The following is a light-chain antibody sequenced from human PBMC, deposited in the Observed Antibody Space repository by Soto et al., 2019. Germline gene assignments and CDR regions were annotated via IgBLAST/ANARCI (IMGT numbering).Light chain of an antibody. CDR1: TGAVTSGYY. CDR2: STS. CDR3: LLYYGAAVV. V-gene: IGLV7-43*01. Sequence: QAVVTQEPSLTVSPGGTVTLTCASSTGAVTSGYYPNWFQQKPGQAPRALIYSTSNQHSWTPARFSGSLHGGKAALTLSGVKPEAEAEYYCLLYYGAAVVFGGGTKLTVL. J-gene: IGLJ2*01.